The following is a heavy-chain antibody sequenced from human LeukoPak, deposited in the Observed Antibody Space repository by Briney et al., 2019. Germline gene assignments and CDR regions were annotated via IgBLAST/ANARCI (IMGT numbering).Heavy chain of an antibody. CDR1: GFTFSSYG. CDR2: IRYDGSNK. V-gene: IGHV3-30*02. D-gene: IGHD3-10*01. CDR3: AKVAREFMGAFDY. Sequence: GGSLRLSCAASGFTFSSYGMHWVRQAPGKGLEWVAFIRYDGSNKYYADSVKGRFTISRDNSKNTLYLQMNSLRSEDTAVYYCAKVAREFMGAFDYCGQGTMVTVSS. J-gene: IGHJ3*01.